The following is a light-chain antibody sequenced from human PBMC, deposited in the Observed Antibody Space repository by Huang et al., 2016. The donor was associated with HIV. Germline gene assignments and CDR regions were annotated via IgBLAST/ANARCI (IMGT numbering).Light chain of an antibody. V-gene: IGKV4-1*01. CDR1: QSVLYNSNNKNY. Sequence: DIVMTQSPDSLAVSLGERATINCKSSQSVLYNSNNKNYLAWYQQKPGQPPNLRIYWASIRESGVPDRFSGSESGTDFTLTISSLQAEDVALYYCQQYYTTPYTFGQGTKLEIK. CDR2: WAS. CDR3: QQYYTTPYT. J-gene: IGKJ2*01.